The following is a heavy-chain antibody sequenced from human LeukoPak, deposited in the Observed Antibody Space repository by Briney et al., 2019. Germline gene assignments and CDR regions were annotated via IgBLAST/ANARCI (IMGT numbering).Heavy chain of an antibody. CDR3: ARGRTPTTGDY. J-gene: IGHJ4*02. Sequence: SDTLSLTCTVSGDSISSYYWSWIRQPAGKGLEWLGRIYASGITNYNPSLKSRVTMSVDTSKNQFSLKLSSVTAADTAVYYCARGRTPTTGDYWGQGTLVAV. V-gene: IGHV4-4*07. D-gene: IGHD1-26*01. CDR1: GDSISSYY. CDR2: IYASGIT.